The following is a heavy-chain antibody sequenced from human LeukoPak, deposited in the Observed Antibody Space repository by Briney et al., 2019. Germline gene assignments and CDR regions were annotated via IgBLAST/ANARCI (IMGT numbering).Heavy chain of an antibody. D-gene: IGHD6-19*01. CDR2: ISYDGTNK. Sequence: KPGGSLRLSCAAPGSTFSSYGMHWVRQAPGKGLEWVAVISYDGTNKYYADSVKGRFTISRDNSKNTLYLQMNSLRAEDTAVYYCAKDRYSSGWYRSYFDYWGQGTLVTVSA. CDR1: GSTFSSYG. CDR3: AKDRYSSGWYRSYFDY. J-gene: IGHJ4*02. V-gene: IGHV3-30*18.